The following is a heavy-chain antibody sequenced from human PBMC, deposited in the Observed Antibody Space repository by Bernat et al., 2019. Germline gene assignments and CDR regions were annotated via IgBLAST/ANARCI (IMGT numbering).Heavy chain of an antibody. Sequence: QLQLQESGPGLVKPSETLSLTCTVSAGSISSHNYFWGWIREPPGKGLEWIGSVYSGGSTYYNPSLKGRVTISVDTSKNQFSLKLTSVTAADTAVYYCARSSRGDCYSFDYWGQGTLVTVSS. D-gene: IGHD2-21*02. CDR3: ARSSRGDCYSFDY. CDR2: VYSGGST. V-gene: IGHV4-39*01. CDR1: AGSISSHNYF. J-gene: IGHJ4*02.